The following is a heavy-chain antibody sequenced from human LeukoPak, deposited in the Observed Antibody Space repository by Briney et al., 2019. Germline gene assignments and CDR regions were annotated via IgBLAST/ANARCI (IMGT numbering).Heavy chain of an antibody. Sequence: SETLSLTCTVSGGSISSSSYYWGWIRQPPGKGLEWIGSIYYSGSTYYNPPLKSRVTISVDTSKNQFSLKLSSVTAADTAVYYCARWEGGSYYDFDYWGQGTLVTVSS. V-gene: IGHV4-39*07. D-gene: IGHD1-26*01. J-gene: IGHJ4*02. CDR2: IYYSGST. CDR1: GGSISSSSYY. CDR3: ARWEGGSYYDFDY.